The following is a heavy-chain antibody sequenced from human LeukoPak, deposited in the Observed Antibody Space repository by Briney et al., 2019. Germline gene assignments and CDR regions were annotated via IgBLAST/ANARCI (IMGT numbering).Heavy chain of an antibody. V-gene: IGHV3-48*01. CDR2: ISSSSSTI. J-gene: IGHJ4*02. D-gene: IGHD3-3*01. Sequence: PGGSLRLSCAASGFTFSSYSMNWVHQAAGKGLEWVSYISSSSSTIYYADSVKGRFTISRDNAKNSLYLQMNSLRAEDTAVYYCARDLDFWAAYYFDYWGQGTLVTVSS. CDR1: GFTFSSYS. CDR3: ARDLDFWAAYYFDY.